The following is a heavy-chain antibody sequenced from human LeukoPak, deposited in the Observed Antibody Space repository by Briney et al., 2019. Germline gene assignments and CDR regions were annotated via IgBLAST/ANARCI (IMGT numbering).Heavy chain of an antibody. CDR3: VRDLGPRGIISPQGY. D-gene: IGHD5-24*01. CDR1: GYTFTSYG. CDR2: ISTYNGDT. Sequence: ASVKVSCKASGYTFTSYGISWVRQAPGQGLEWMGWISTYNGDTNYAQKLQGRVTMTTDTSTNTAYMELRSLRSDDTAIYYCVRDLGPRGIISPQGYWGQGTLVTVSS. J-gene: IGHJ4*02. V-gene: IGHV1-18*01.